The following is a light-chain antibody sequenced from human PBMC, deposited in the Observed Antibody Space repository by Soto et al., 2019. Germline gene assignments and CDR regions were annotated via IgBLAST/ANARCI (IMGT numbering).Light chain of an antibody. CDR1: SSDVGDYNY. Sequence: QSALTQPASVSGSPGQSITISCTGTSSDVGDYNYVSWYQQHPGKAPKLMISEVTNRPSGVSNRFSGSKSGNTASLTISGLQAEDEADYYRSSYTNRSIPYVVFGGGTKLTVL. V-gene: IGLV2-14*01. CDR2: EVT. J-gene: IGLJ2*01. CDR3: SSYTNRSIPYVV.